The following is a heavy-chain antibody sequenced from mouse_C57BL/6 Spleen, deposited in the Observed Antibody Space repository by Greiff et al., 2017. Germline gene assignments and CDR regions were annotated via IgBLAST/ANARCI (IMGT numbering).Heavy chain of an antibody. CDR3: AKTTVVADGYFDV. D-gene: IGHD1-1*01. CDR1: GYTFTSYW. V-gene: IGHV1-7*01. J-gene: IGHJ1*03. Sequence: VQLQQSGAELAKPGASVKLSCKASGYTFTSYWMHWVKQRPGQGLEWIGYINPSSGYPKYNQKFKDKATLTADKSSSTAYMQLSSLTYEDSAVYDCAKTTVVADGYFDVWGTGTTVTVSS. CDR2: INPSSGYP.